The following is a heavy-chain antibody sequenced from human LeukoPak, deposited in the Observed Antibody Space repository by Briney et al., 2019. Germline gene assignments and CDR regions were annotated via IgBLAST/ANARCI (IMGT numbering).Heavy chain of an antibody. CDR2: TYYRSKWYN. CDR3: ARDVGTTGWHTFDY. D-gene: IGHD3-9*01. J-gene: IGHJ4*02. CDR1: GDSLSSNNGA. V-gene: IGHV6-1*01. Sequence: SQTLSLTCAISGDSLSSNNGAWNWIRQSPSRGLEWLGRTYYRSKWYNDYAESLISRITISPVTSQNQFSLQLYSVTPEDTAVYYCARDVGTTGWHTFDYWGQGTLVAVSS.